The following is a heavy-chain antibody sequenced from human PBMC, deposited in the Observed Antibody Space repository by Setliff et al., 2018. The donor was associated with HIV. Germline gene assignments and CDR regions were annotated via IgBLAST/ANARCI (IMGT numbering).Heavy chain of an antibody. J-gene: IGHJ4*02. V-gene: IGHV4-39*01. Sequence: PSETLSLTCTVSGGSTSNSRYYWAWIRQPPGKGFEYIGSIHYNEKTYYNPSLKSRVTISIDTSKNQFSLTLSSVTAADTAVYYCARARSDWYDVRPYYFDLWGQGTPVTVSS. CDR1: GGSTSNSRYY. CDR3: ARARSDWYDVRPYYFDL. D-gene: IGHD6-19*01. CDR2: IHYNEKT.